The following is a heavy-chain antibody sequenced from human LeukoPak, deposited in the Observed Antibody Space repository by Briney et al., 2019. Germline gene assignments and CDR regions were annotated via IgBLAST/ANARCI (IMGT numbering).Heavy chain of an antibody. CDR3: ARMAYSSSWYHPGEFDY. Sequence: GGSLRLSCAASGFTVSSNYMSWVRQAPGKGLEWVSVIYSGGSTYYAASVTGRFTISRDNSKNTLYLQMNSLRAEDTAVYYCARMAYSSSWYHPGEFDYWGQGTLVTVSS. CDR2: IYSGGST. J-gene: IGHJ4*02. CDR1: GFTVSSNY. D-gene: IGHD6-13*01. V-gene: IGHV3-53*01.